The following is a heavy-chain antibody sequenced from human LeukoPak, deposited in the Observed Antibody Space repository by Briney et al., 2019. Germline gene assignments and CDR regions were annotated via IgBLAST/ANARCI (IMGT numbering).Heavy chain of an antibody. CDR2: ISGSGGST. CDR3: ARDPPMYYYDSSGYERA. J-gene: IGHJ5*02. CDR1: GFTFSSYA. D-gene: IGHD3-22*01. V-gene: IGHV3-23*01. Sequence: GGSLRLSCAASGFTFSSYAMSWVRQAPGKGLEWVSAISGSGGSTYYADSVKGRFTISRDNSKNTLYLQMNSLRAEDTAVYYCARDPPMYYYDSSGYERAWGQGTLVTVSS.